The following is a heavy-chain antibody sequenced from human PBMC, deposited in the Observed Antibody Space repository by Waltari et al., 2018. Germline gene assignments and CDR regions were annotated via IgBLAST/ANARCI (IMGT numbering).Heavy chain of an antibody. Sequence: QVQLQQWGAGLLKPSETLSLTCAVYGGSFSGYYWSWIRQPPGKGLEWIGEINHSGSTNDTPSLKSRVTISVDTSKNQFSLKLSSVTAADTAVYYCARGRGIAVAERHIRSFDYWGQGTLVTVSS. V-gene: IGHV4-34*01. CDR3: ARGRGIAVAERHIRSFDY. J-gene: IGHJ4*02. CDR2: INHSGST. CDR1: GGSFSGYY. D-gene: IGHD6-19*01.